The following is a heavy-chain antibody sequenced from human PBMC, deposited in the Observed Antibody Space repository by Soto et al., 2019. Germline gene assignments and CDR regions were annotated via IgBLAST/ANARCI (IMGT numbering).Heavy chain of an antibody. Sequence: PGGARRLSRASSGFNFRRYSMNRVRPAPGKGLEGVSSISSSSTAIFYRDSVKGRFIISRDNAENSLYLPINHLRAEGTAVYYYVRLIGPVDSSSLGTWALEALVPVSS. J-gene: IGHJ4*02. CDR2: ISSSSTAI. CDR1: GFNFRRYS. CDR3: VRLIGPVDSSSLGT. V-gene: IGHV3-21*01. D-gene: IGHD2-15*01.